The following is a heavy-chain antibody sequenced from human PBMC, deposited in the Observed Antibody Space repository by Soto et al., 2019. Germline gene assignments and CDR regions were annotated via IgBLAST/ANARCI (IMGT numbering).Heavy chain of an antibody. V-gene: IGHV4-59*08. Sequence: SETLSLTCTVSGGSISSYYWSWIRQPPGKGLEWIGYIYYSGSTNYNPSLKSRVTISVDTSKNQFSLKLSSVTAADTAVYYCARQFGIHWFDPWGQGTLVTVSS. CDR2: IYYSGST. CDR3: ARQFGIHWFDP. J-gene: IGHJ5*02. D-gene: IGHD3-10*01. CDR1: GGSISSYY.